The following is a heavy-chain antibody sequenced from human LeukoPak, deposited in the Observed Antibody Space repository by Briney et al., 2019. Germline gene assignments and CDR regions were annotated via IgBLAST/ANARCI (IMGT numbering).Heavy chain of an antibody. V-gene: IGHV4-4*07. CDR1: SGSINSYY. J-gene: IGHJ4*02. D-gene: IGHD3-16*01. CDR2: IYTTGKT. CDR3: ARHGYTASHYFLDF. Sequence: SETLSLTCTVSSGSINSYYWGWVRQPAGRGLEWIGRIYTTGKTDYNPSLKSRLTMSVDTSKRQFSLNLTSVHAADTAIYFCARHGYTASHYFLDFWSQGTLVTVSS.